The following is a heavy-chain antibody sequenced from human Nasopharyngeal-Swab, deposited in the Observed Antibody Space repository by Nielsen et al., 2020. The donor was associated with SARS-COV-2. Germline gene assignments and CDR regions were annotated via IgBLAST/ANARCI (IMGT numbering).Heavy chain of an antibody. CDR1: GYTFTSYA. V-gene: IGHV1-3*01. J-gene: IGHJ4*02. CDR3: ARAKDGGKGFYFDY. D-gene: IGHD4-23*01. CDR2: INAGNGNT. Sequence: ASVKVSCTASGYTFTSYAMHWVRQAPGQRLEWMGWINAGNGNTKYSQKFQGRVTITRDTSASTAYMELSSLRSEDTAVYYCARAKDGGKGFYFDYWGQGTLVTVSS.